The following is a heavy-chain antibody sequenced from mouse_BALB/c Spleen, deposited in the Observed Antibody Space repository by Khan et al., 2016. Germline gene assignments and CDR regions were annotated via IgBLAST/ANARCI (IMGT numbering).Heavy chain of an antibody. J-gene: IGHJ4*01. V-gene: IGHV6-6*02. CDR3: TKLDYYYAMDY. CDR1: GFTFSNYW. Sequence: EVELEESGGGLVQPGGSMKLSCVASGFTFSNYWMNWVRQSPEKGLEWVAEIRLKSNNYATHYAESVKGRFTIPRYDSKSSVYMQINNLRAEDTGIYYCTKLDYYYAMDYWGQGTSVTVSS. CDR2: IRLKSNNYAT. D-gene: IGHD2-13*01.